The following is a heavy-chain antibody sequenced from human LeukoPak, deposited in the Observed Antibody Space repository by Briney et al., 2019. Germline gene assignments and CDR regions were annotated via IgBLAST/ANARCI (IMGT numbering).Heavy chain of an antibody. V-gene: IGHV3-21*01. J-gene: IGHJ4*02. D-gene: IGHD2-2*01. Sequence: LGGSLRLSCAASGFTFSSYSMNWVRQAPGKGLEWVSSISSSSSYIYYADSVKGRFTISRDNAKNSLYLQMNSLRAGDTAVYYCTRGFYCSDHSCYVNGEFDYWGQGTLVTVFS. CDR1: GFTFSSYS. CDR3: TRGFYCSDHSCYVNGEFDY. CDR2: ISSSSSYI.